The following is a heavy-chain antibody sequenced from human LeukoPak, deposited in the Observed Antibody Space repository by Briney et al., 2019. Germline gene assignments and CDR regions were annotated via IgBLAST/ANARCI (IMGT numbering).Heavy chain of an antibody. D-gene: IGHD2-15*01. V-gene: IGHV5-51*01. J-gene: IGHJ5*02. CDR3: ARLDCSGGSCYSVYGWFDP. CDR2: IYPGDSDT. CDR1: GYSFTSYW. Sequence: GESLKISCKGSGYSFTSYWIGWVRQTPGKGLEWMGIIYPGDSDTRYSPSFQGQVTISADKSISTAYLQWSSLKASDTAMYYCARLDCSGGSCYSVYGWFDPWGQGTLVTVSS.